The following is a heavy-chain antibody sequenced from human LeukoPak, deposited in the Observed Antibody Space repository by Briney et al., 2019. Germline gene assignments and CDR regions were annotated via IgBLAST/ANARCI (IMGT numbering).Heavy chain of an antibody. D-gene: IGHD6-13*01. CDR2: IYYSGST. V-gene: IGHV4-59*01. J-gene: IGHJ5*02. Sequence: PSETLSLTCTVSGGSISSYYWSWIRQPPGKGLEWIGYIYYSGSTNYNPSLKSRVTISVDTSKNQFSLKLSSVTAADTAVYYCARDGDSSSWADWFDPWGQGTLVTVSS. CDR1: GGSISSYY. CDR3: ARDGDSSSWADWFDP.